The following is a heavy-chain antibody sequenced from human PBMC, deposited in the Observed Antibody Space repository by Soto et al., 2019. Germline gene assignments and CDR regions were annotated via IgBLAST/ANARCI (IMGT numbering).Heavy chain of an antibody. J-gene: IGHJ6*02. Sequence: SETLSLTCAVYGGSFSGYYWSWIRQPPGKGLEWIGEINHSGSTNYNPSLKSRVTISVDTSKNQFSLKLSSVTAADTAVYYCARDQKIRSSGRYFTIHYYGMDVWGQGTTVTVS. CDR3: ARDQKIRSSGRYFTIHYYGMDV. V-gene: IGHV4-34*01. CDR1: GGSFSGYY. CDR2: INHSGST. D-gene: IGHD6-19*01.